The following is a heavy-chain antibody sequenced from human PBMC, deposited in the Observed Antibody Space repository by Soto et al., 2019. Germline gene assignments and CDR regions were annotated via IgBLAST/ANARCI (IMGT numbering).Heavy chain of an antibody. CDR1: GGSISSYY. J-gene: IGHJ5*01. D-gene: IGHD4-17*01. CDR3: ARAATVTTIFWFDP. V-gene: IGHV4-59*01. Sequence: PSETLSLTCTVSGGSISSYYWSWIRQPPGKGLEWIGYIYYSGSTNYNPSLKSRVTISVDTSKNQFSLKLSSVTAADTAVYYCARAATVTTIFWFDPWGQGTTVTVSS. CDR2: IYYSGST.